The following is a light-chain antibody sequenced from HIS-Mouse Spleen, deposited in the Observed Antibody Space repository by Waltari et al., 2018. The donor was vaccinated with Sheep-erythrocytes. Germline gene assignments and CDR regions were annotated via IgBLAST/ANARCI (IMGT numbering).Light chain of an antibody. Sequence: QSALTQPRSVSGSPGQSVTISCTGTRSAVGGYNDVSCYQQHPAKAPKLMIYDVSKRPSGVPDRFSGSKSDNTASLTISGLQAEDEADYYCCSYAGSYNHVFATGTKVTVL. CDR3: CSYAGSYNHV. CDR2: DVS. V-gene: IGLV2-11*01. J-gene: IGLJ1*01. CDR1: RSAVGGYND.